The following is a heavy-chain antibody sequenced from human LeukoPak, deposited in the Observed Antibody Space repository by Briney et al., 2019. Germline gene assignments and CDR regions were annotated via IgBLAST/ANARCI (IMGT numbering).Heavy chain of an antibody. D-gene: IGHD6-13*01. J-gene: IGHJ6*03. CDR2: INPNSGGT. Sequence: GASVKVSCKASGYTFTSYGISWVRQAPGQGLEWMGRINPNSGGTNYAQKFQGRVTMTRDTSISTAYMELSRLRSDDTAVYYCARDRQQLVFYYYYMDVWGKGTTVTVSS. CDR1: GYTFTSYG. CDR3: ARDRQQLVFYYYYMDV. V-gene: IGHV1-2*06.